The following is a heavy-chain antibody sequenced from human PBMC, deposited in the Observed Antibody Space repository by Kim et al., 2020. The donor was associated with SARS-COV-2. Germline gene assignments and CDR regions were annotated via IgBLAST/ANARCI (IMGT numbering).Heavy chain of an antibody. CDR3: ARGVYYYGSGSYCLDY. D-gene: IGHD3-10*01. V-gene: IGHV4-34*01. Sequence: SLQSRVTISVDTSKNQFSLKLGSVTAADTAVYYCARGVYYYGSGSYCLDYWGQGTLVTVSS. J-gene: IGHJ4*02.